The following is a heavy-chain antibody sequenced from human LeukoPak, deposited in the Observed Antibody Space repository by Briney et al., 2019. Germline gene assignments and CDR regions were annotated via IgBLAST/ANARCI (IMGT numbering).Heavy chain of an antibody. J-gene: IGHJ4*02. CDR1: GFSFSSYP. D-gene: IGHD3-22*01. CDR2: ISSDGNNK. CDR3: ARGDYYFDSSGPDY. Sequence: GGSLRLSCAASGFSFSSYPMHWVRQAPGKGLEWVAVISSDGNNKYYIDSVKGRITISRDNSKNTLYLQMNSLRAEDTAVYYCARGDYYFDSSGPDYWGQGTLVTVSS. V-gene: IGHV3-30*04.